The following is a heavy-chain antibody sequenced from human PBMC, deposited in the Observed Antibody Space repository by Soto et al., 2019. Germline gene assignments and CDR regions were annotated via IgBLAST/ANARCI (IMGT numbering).Heavy chain of an antibody. CDR1: GYTFASYG. D-gene: IGHD2-15*01. Sequence: QVQLVQSGAEVKKPGASVKVSCKASGYTFASYGISWVRQAPGQGLEWMGWISAYSGNTNYAQKFQGRVTMTTDTFTNTAYMELRSLRDDDTAVYYCARDLIAVRPGWFDPWGQGTLGTVSS. V-gene: IGHV1-18*01. CDR3: ARDLIAVRPGWFDP. CDR2: ISAYSGNT. J-gene: IGHJ5*02.